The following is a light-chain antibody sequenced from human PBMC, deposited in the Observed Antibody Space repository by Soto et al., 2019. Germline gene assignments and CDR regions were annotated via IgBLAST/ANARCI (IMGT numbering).Light chain of an antibody. CDR3: CSYAGSPRYV. V-gene: IGLV2-11*01. Sequence: QSALTQPRSVSGSAGRSVTISCTGASSDVGGYNYVSWYQQHPGKAPKVMIYDVSERPSGVPDRFSGSKSGNTASLTISGLQAEDEPDYYCCSYAGSPRYVFGTGTKVTV. CDR1: SSDVGGYNY. CDR2: DVS. J-gene: IGLJ1*01.